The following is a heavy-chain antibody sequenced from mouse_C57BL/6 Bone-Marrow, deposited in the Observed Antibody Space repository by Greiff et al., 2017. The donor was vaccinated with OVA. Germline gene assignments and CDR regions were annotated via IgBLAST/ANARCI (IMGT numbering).Heavy chain of an antibody. V-gene: IGHV14-1*01. J-gene: IGHJ1*01. CDR1: GFTFTDYC. CDR3: TRGIDDWYF. CDR2: IDPYDGYT. Sequence: EVQLQQSGAELVRPGASVKLSCTASGFTFTDYCMQWVKQRPEQGLEWIGWIDPYDGYTTYTPKFQGKATLTVDTSSNTAYLQLSSLTSEDTAVYYCTRGIDDWYF.